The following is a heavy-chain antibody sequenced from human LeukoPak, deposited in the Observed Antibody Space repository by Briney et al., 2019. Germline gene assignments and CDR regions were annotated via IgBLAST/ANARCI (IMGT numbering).Heavy chain of an antibody. Sequence: ASVKVSCKASGATFSSYDISWVRQAPGQGLEWMGGIMPMFGKTNYAQKFQGRVTTTADKATSTAYMELSSLRSEDTAVYYCAGPADSRGYYVYYFDYWGQGTLVTVSS. J-gene: IGHJ4*02. V-gene: IGHV1-69*06. CDR3: AGPADSRGYYVYYFDY. D-gene: IGHD3-22*01. CDR1: GATFSSYD. CDR2: IMPMFGKT.